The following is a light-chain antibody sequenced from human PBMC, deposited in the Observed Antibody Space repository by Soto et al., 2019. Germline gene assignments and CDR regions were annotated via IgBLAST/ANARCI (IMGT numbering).Light chain of an antibody. Sequence: QSVLAQPASVSGSPGQSITISCTGASSDVGGYNYVSWYQQQSGKAPKLMIHEVSNRPSGVSNRFSGSKSANTASLTISGLQAEDEADYYCSPSTSSRAYVFGIGTKVTVL. J-gene: IGLJ1*01. CDR2: EVS. CDR1: SSDVGGYNY. V-gene: IGLV2-14*01. CDR3: SPSTSSRAYV.